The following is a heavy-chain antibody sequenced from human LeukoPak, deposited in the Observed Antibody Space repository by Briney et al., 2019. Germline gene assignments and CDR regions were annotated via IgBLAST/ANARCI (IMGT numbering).Heavy chain of an antibody. D-gene: IGHD5-12*01. CDR1: GYTFTVSN. J-gene: IGHJ4*02. CDR2: MNPNSGAT. CDR3: ARRGYSDYAD. Sequence: AAVRVSCRTSGYTFTVSNINWVQPAPGQGLEWMGWMNPNSGATGYAKKFQGRVTMARDTSISTAYMELSNLKSEDTAVYFCARRGYSDYADWGQGTLVTVSS. V-gene: IGHV1-8*01.